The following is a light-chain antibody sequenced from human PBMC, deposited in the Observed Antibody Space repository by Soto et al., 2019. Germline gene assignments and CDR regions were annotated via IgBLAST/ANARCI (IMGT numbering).Light chain of an antibody. J-gene: IGLJ1*01. CDR1: SSDVGGYKF. CDR3: ISYAGTAYV. V-gene: IGLV2-8*01. CDR2: EVS. Sequence: QSALTQPPSASGSPGQSVTISCTGTSSDVGGYKFVSWYQQHPGKAPKLIIYEVSQRPSGVPDRFSASKSGDTASLTVSGLRAEDEADYYCISYAGTAYVFGTGTKLTVL.